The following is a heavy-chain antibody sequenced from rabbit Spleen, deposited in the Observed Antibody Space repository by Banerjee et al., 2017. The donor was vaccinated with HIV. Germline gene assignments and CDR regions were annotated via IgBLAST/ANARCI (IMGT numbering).Heavy chain of an antibody. Sequence: QSLEESGGDLVKPGASLTLTCTASGFSFSSSDYMCWVRQAPGKGLEWIACIAGSSSGFTYSATWAKGRFTCSKTSSTTVTLQMTSLTVTDTATYFCARAVGDNWDALIRLDLWGPGTLVTVS. CDR2: IAGSSSGFT. V-gene: IGHV1S40*01. CDR1: GFSFSSSDY. D-gene: IGHD4-2*01. J-gene: IGHJ3*01. CDR3: ARAVGDNWDALIRLDL.